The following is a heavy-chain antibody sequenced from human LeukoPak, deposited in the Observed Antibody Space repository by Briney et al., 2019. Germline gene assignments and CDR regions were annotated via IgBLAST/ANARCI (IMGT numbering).Heavy chain of an antibody. D-gene: IGHD4-17*01. V-gene: IGHV1-18*01. J-gene: IGHJ5*02. CDR2: ISVYHGKT. Sequence: ASMKVSCKASGYTFTNYGISWVRQAPGQGLEWMGWISVYHGKTNYAQKFQGRVTMTTDTSTSTAYMELRSLRSDDTAVYYCAKAGGWAYDDYERRFDPWGQGTLVTVSS. CDR3: AKAGGWAYDDYERRFDP. CDR1: GYTFTNYG.